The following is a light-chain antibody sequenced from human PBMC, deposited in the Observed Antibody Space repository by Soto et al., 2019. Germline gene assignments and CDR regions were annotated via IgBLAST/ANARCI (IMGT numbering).Light chain of an antibody. CDR2: GAS. V-gene: IGKV3-20*01. J-gene: IGKJ1*01. CDR3: QQYGRSPKT. CDR1: QNVSSSY. Sequence: EIVLTQSPGTLSLSPGERATXSCRASQNVSSSYLAWYEEKPGQAPRLLIYGASSRATGIPDRFSASGSGTDFTLTISRLEPEDFAVYYCQQYGRSPKTFGQGPKLDI.